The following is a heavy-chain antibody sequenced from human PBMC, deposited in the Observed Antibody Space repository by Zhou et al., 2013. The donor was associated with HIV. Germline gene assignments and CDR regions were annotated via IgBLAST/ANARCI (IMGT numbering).Heavy chain of an antibody. V-gene: IGHV1-69*08. J-gene: IGHJ5*01. CDR1: GGPFNSNI. Sequence: QVQLVQSVAEVRKPGSSVKVSCKASGGPFNSNIINWVRQAPGQGLEWMGRITPLLGTTSYAQKFQGRVTITADKSTTTSYMDLSSLRSDDTAVYYCARVTTLHPWWFDSWGQGSLVTVSS. D-gene: IGHD4-4*01. CDR2: ITPLLGTT. CDR3: ARVTTLHPWWFDS.